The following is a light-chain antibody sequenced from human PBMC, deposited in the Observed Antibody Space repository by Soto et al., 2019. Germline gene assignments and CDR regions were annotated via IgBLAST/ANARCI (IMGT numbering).Light chain of an antibody. CDR2: VNS. Sequence: QSVLTQPPSVSGATGQRVTISCTGSTSNIGAGYDVHWYQQLPGTAPKLLIYVNSKRPSGVPDRFSGSKSGTSASLAITGLQAEDEADYYCQSYDSSLSGYVFGTGTKLTVL. CDR3: QSYDSSLSGYV. CDR1: TSNIGAGYD. V-gene: IGLV1-40*01. J-gene: IGLJ1*01.